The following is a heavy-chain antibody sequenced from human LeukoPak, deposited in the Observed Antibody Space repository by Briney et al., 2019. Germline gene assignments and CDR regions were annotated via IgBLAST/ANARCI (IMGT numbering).Heavy chain of an antibody. J-gene: IGHJ4*02. D-gene: IGHD2-21*02. CDR3: AKDRGMFVAVTGLDY. CDR2: ISGSGGRT. Sequence: PGGSLRLSCEASGFTFNRYTMSWVRQAPGKGLEWVSGISGSGGRTYYADSVKGRFTISRDNSKNTLYLQMNSLRAEDTAVYYCAKDRGMFVAVTGLDYWGQGSLVSVSS. CDR1: GFTFNRYT. V-gene: IGHV3-23*01.